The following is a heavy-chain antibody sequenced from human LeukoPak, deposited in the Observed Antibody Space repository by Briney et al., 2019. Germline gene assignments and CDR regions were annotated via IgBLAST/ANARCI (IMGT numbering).Heavy chain of an antibody. CDR2: VNSDGSWT. Sequence: GGSLRLSCAASGNYWMHWVRQAPGKGLVWVSHVNSDGSWTSHADSVKGRFTISKDNAKNTVYLQMNNLRAEDTAVYYCVSFYETNWGRGTLVTVSS. D-gene: IGHD2-2*01. CDR1: GNYW. CDR3: VSFYETN. V-gene: IGHV3-74*01. J-gene: IGHJ4*02.